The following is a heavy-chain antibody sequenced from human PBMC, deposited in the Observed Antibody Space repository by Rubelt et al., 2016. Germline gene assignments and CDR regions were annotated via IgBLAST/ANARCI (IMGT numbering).Heavy chain of an antibody. D-gene: IGHD6-19*01. CDR1: GFTSSSYA. J-gene: IGHJ4*02. CDR3: ASSSGWYFDY. CDR2: ISYDGTNK. Sequence: QVQLVESGGGVVQPGRSLRLSCAASGFTSSSYAMHWVRQAPGKGLEWVAVISYDGTNKYYADSVKGRFTISRDNSKNTLYLQMNSLRAEDTAVYYCASSSGWYFDYWGQGTLVTVSS. V-gene: IGHV3-30*04.